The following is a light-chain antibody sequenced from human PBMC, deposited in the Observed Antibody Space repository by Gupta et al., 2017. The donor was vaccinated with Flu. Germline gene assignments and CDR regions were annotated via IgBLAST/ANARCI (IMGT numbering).Light chain of an antibody. V-gene: IGLV1-47*01. J-gene: IGLJ2*01. CDR3: AAWDDSRSGPV. Sequence: QSVLTQPPSASGTPGQRVTISCSGSSSNIGSNYVYWYQQLPGTAPKLLIYMNNQRPSGVPDRFSGSKSGTSASLAISGLRSEDEADYYCAAWDDSRSGPVFGGGTKLTVL. CDR1: SSNIGSNY. CDR2: MNN.